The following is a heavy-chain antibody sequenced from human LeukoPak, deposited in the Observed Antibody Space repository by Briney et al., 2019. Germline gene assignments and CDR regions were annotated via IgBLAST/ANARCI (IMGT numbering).Heavy chain of an antibody. Sequence: SETLSLTCSVSGGSLSSFYWSWIRQSPGTGLEWIGYIYYSGSTSYNASLKRRVPISLDTAKNQFSLTLTSVTAADTAVYFCARRTIGYYFDYWGQGIRVTVSS. CDR3: ARRTIGYYFDY. CDR1: GGSLSSFY. V-gene: IGHV4-59*08. J-gene: IGHJ4*02. CDR2: IYYSGST.